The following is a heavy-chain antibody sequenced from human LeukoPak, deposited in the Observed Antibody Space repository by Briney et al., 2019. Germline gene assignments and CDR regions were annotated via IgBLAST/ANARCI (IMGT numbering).Heavy chain of an antibody. V-gene: IGHV4-31*03. J-gene: IGHJ3*01. CDR2: IFYSGNT. CDR3: ARANMIISAFDF. Sequence: SETLSLTCTVSGGSISNPGYYWTWIRQHPGKGLEWIGYIFYSGNTYYNPSLKSRVTISVDTSKNRFSLNLSSMTAADTAVYYCARANMIISAFDFWGQGTMVTVSS. D-gene: IGHD3-16*01. CDR1: GGSISNPGYY.